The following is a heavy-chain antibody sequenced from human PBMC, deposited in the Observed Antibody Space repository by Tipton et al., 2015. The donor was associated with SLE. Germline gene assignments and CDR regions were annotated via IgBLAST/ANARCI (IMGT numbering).Heavy chain of an antibody. Sequence: SLRLSCAASGFTFSTYWMHWVRQAPGKGLVWVSRINSDGRSTTYADSVKGRFTISRDNAKNTLYRRMNSLRAEDTAVYYCTRGGVRLGTSWFDPWGQRTLDTVSS. J-gene: IGHJ5*02. CDR1: GFTFSTYW. D-gene: IGHD1-7*01. V-gene: IGHV3-74*03. CDR2: INSDGRST. CDR3: TRGGVRLGTSWFDP.